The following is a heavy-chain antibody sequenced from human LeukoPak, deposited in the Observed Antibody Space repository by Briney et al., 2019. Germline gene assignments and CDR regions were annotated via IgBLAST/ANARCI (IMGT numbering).Heavy chain of an antibody. CDR1: GFTFSSYS. Sequence: GGSLSLSCAASGFTFSSYSMKWVSQAPGKGLEWVSSISISSRYIYYADSVKGRFTISRDNAKNSLYLQMNSLRAEDTAVYYCARDETILWFDYWGQGTLVTVSS. V-gene: IGHV3-21*01. CDR3: ARDETILWFDY. J-gene: IGHJ5*01. CDR2: ISISSRYI. D-gene: IGHD3-9*01.